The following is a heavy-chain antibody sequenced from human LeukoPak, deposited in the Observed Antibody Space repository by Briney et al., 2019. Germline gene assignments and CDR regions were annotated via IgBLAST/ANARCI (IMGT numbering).Heavy chain of an antibody. J-gene: IGHJ4*02. CDR3: ARAEFDYADYCFDY. Sequence: GGSLRLSCAASGFTFSSYSMNWVRQAPGKGLEWVSSISSSSSYIYYADSVKGRFTISRDNAKNSLYLQMNSLRAEDTAVYYCARAEFDYADYCFDYWGQGTLVTVSS. CDR2: ISSSSSYI. D-gene: IGHD4-17*01. CDR1: GFTFSSYS. V-gene: IGHV3-21*01.